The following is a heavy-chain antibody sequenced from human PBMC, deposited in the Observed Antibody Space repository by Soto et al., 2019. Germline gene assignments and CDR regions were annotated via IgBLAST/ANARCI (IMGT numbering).Heavy chain of an antibody. CDR2: ISETGSHT. CDR3: ARSLRATSPLAV. Sequence: SLLLSCEASGFTFTDYPVSWIRQAPGKGLEWVALISETGSHTAYAESVKGRFTISGDNARHSVFLQMNSLRSDDTAVYFCARSLRATSPLAVWGQGTPVTVSS. CDR1: GFTFTDYP. V-gene: IGHV3-11*06. J-gene: IGHJ4*02.